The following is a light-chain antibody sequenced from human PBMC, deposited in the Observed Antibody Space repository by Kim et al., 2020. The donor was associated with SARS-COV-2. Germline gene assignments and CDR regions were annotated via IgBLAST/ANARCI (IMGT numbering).Light chain of an antibody. V-gene: IGKV1-9*01. CDR1: QGIGNY. Sequence: IQLTQSPSSLSASVGDRVTITCRASQGIGNYLAWYQQKPGKGPKLLIYVTSTLQSGVPSRFSGSGSGTDFTLTISDLQPEDFAIYHCQQLNSYPWTFGQGTKVDIK. CDR3: QQLNSYPWT. J-gene: IGKJ1*01. CDR2: VTS.